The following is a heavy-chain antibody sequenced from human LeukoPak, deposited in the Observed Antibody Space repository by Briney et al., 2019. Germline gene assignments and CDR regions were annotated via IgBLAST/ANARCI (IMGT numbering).Heavy chain of an antibody. J-gene: IGHJ4*02. CDR1: GGSIRSTTYY. CDR3: ARGRYYYDSSGYYYFDY. Sequence: SETLSLTCTVSGGSIRSTTYYWGWIRQPPGKGLEWIGSIYYSGNTYYNPSLMSRVTISVDTSKNQFSLHLSSVTAADTAVYYCARGRYYYDSSGYYYFDYWGQGTLVTVSS. CDR2: IYYSGNT. V-gene: IGHV4-39*07. D-gene: IGHD3-22*01.